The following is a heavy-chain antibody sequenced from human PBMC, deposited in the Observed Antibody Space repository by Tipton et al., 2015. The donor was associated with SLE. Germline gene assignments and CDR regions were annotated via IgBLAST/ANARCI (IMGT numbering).Heavy chain of an antibody. CDR2: ISSSGRTI. J-gene: IGHJ5*02. Sequence: SLRLSCAASGFTFSSYEMNWVRQAPGKGLEWVSYISSSGRTIYYADSVKGRFTISRDNAKNSLYLQMNSLRAEDTAVYYCAKRGYDILTGQNWFDPWGQGTLVTVSS. CDR3: AKRGYDILTGQNWFDP. V-gene: IGHV3-48*03. D-gene: IGHD3-9*01. CDR1: GFTFSSYE.